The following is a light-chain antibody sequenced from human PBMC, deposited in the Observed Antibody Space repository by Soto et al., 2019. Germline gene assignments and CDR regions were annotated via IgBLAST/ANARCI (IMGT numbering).Light chain of an antibody. J-gene: IGKJ1*01. V-gene: IGKV3-15*01. Sequence: VMTEATATLSVSRGESHTLSYGASQTINNNVAWYQLKDGQVPRLVIYGASTRATDIPARFSGRGSGTEFILTISSLQSEDFAVYYCQKYDDWPETFGKGTKVDIK. CDR1: QTINNN. CDR3: QKYDDWPET. CDR2: GAS.